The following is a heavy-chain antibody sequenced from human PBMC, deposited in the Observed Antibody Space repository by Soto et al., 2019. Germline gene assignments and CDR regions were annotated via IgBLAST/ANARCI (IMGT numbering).Heavy chain of an antibody. CDR3: ARRKYLDY. V-gene: IGHV3-49*03. D-gene: IGHD6-6*01. J-gene: IGHJ4*02. CDR2: IRSNTYGGTT. Sequence: PGGSLRLSSPTSGFHFGDYAMSWFRQAPGKGLEWIGYIRSNTYGGTTEYAASVKGRFTISRDDSKRVAHLQMNSLETEDTAVYFCARRKYLDYWGQGTLVTVSS. CDR1: GFHFGDYA.